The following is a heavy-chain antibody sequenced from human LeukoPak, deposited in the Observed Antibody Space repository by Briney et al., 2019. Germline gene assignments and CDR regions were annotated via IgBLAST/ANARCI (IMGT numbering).Heavy chain of an antibody. CDR1: GFTFSSYS. D-gene: IGHD6-19*01. CDR3: ARNSHGYTSGWLQFNFDY. Sequence: GGSLRLSCTASGFTFSSYSLNWVRQAPGKGLEWVSSVSTGSNYIYYADSVKGRFTISRDNDKNSLYLQMNSLRVEDTAVYYCARNSHGYTSGWLQFNFDYWGQGTLVTVSS. V-gene: IGHV3-21*01. J-gene: IGHJ4*02. CDR2: VSTGSNYI.